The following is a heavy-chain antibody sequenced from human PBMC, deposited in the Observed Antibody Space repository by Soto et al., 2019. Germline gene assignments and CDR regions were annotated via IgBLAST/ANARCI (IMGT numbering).Heavy chain of an antibody. CDR2: ISSNGGST. J-gene: IGHJ4*02. D-gene: IGHD4-17*01. V-gene: IGHV3-64D*08. CDR3: VKDPHMTTRFFISGEFDY. CDR1: GFTFSSYA. Sequence: GGSLRLSCSASGFTFSSYAMHWVRQAPGKGLEYVSAISSNGGSTYYADSVKGRFTISRDNSKNTLYLQMSSLRAEDTAVYYCVKDPHMTTRFFISGEFDYWGQGTLVTVSS.